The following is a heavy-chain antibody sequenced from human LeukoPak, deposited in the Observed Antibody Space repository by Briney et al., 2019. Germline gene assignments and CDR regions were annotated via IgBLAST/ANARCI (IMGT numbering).Heavy chain of an antibody. J-gene: IGHJ5*02. D-gene: IGHD6-13*01. CDR3: ARGPLDDIAAAGTDWFDP. V-gene: IGHV1-18*01. CDR1: GYTFTSYG. CDR2: ISAYDGNT. Sequence: ASVKVSCKASGYTFTSYGISWVRQAPGQGLEWMGWISAYDGNTNYAQKLQGRVTMTTDTSTSTAYMELRSLRSDDTAVYYCARGPLDDIAAAGTDWFDPWGQGTLVTVSS.